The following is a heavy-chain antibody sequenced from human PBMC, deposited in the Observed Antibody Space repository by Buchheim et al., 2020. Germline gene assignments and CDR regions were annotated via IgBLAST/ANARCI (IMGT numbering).Heavy chain of an antibody. Sequence: EVLLVESGGGLVQPGGSLSLSCAASGFTFSRFWMSWVRQAPGKGLEWVANINEDGTEKYYVDSVKGRFTISRDNAKNSLYLQMNSLTAEDAAVYYCADETYYFDHWGQGAL. CDR2: INEDGTEK. J-gene: IGHJ4*02. V-gene: IGHV3-7*01. CDR3: ADETYYFDH. CDR1: GFTFSRFW.